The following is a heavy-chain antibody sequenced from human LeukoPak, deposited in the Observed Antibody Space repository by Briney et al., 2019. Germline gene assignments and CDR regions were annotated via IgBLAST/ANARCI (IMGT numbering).Heavy chain of an antibody. Sequence: GESLKISCQGSGYTLTDYYIHWVRQAPGQGLEWMGWITPSSGGTIYAQKFQGRVTMTRDMSISTAYMELSRLRSDDTAVYYCAKVASTTRRHDAFDIWGQGTLVTVSS. CDR3: AKVASTTRRHDAFDI. V-gene: IGHV1-2*02. D-gene: IGHD1-1*01. CDR1: GYTLTDYY. J-gene: IGHJ3*02. CDR2: ITPSSGGT.